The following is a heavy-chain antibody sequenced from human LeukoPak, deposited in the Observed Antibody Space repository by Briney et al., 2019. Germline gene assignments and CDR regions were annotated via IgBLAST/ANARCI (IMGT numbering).Heavy chain of an antibody. J-gene: IGHJ4*02. Sequence: GGSLRLSCAVSGLPFTSRWMSWVRQAPGKGLEWVANTIQDGSEKYYADSVKGRFTISRDNAKNSLYLQMNSLRAEDTAVYYCARRGYSYGLDSWGQGTLVTVSS. D-gene: IGHD5-12*01. CDR2: TIQDGSEK. CDR1: GLPFTSRW. CDR3: ARRGYSYGLDS. V-gene: IGHV3-7*01.